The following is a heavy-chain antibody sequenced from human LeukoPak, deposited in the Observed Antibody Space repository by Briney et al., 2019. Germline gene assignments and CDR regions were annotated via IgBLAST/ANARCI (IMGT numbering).Heavy chain of an antibody. V-gene: IGHV4-39*07. D-gene: IGHD3-10*01. Sequence: SETLSLTCTVSGGSISSSYSYWGWIRQPPGKGLEWLGNIYYSGSTYYNPSLKSRVIISVDTSKNHFSLKLNSVTAADTAVYYCAKPSNYYGSATDAFDFWGQGTMVTVSS. CDR3: AKPSNYYGSATDAFDF. CDR2: IYYSGST. J-gene: IGHJ3*01. CDR1: GGSISSSYSY.